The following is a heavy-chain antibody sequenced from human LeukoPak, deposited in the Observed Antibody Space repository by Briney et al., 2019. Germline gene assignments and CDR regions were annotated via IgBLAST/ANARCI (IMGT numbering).Heavy chain of an antibody. D-gene: IGHD6-19*01. J-gene: IGHJ4*02. Sequence: QAGGSLRLSCAASGFTVSSNYMSWVRQAPGKGLGWVANIKQDGSEKYYVDSVKGRFTISRDNAKSSLYLQMNSLRAEDTAVYYCARDTGSGWYPYWGQGTLVTVSS. V-gene: IGHV3-7*01. CDR1: GFTVSSNY. CDR3: ARDTGSGWYPY. CDR2: IKQDGSEK.